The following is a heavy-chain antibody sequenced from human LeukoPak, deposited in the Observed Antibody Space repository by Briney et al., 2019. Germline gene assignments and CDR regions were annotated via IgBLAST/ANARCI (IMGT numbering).Heavy chain of an antibody. CDR3: AIVFGAHGDYSAYGH. D-gene: IGHD4-17*01. CDR2: ISGSGGST. J-gene: IGHJ4*02. Sequence: PGGSLTLSWAPSGFTFSNYGMVWLRQAPGKGLVWISGISGSGGSTNYADSVKGRFTISRDNSKYTLYLQMNSLRAEDTAVYYWAIVFGAHGDYSAYGHWGPVSLVTVSS. V-gene: IGHV3-23*01. CDR1: GFTFSNYG.